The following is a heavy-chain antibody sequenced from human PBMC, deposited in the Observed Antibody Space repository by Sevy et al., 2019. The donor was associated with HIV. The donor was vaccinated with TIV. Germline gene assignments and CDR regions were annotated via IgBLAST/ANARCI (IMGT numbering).Heavy chain of an antibody. D-gene: IGHD2-2*01. Sequence: GGSLRLSCAVSEFTFNNAWISWVRQAPGKGLEWVGRIKTKTDGGTTDYAAPVKGRFTISRDDSKNTLYLQMNSLKIEDTTVYYCATETHCSSTTCPGSFDYWGQGTLVTVSS. CDR1: EFTFNNAW. J-gene: IGHJ4*02. CDR3: ATETHCSSTTCPGSFDY. CDR2: IKTKTDGGTT. V-gene: IGHV3-15*01.